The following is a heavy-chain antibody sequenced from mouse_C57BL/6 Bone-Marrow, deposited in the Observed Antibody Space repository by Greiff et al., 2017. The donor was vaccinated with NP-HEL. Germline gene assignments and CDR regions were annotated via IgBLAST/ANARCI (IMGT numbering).Heavy chain of an antibody. J-gene: IGHJ4*01. Sequence: VQLQQSDAELVKPGASVKISCKVSGYTFTDHTIHWMKQRPEQGLEWIGYIYPRDGSTKYNEKFKGKATLTADKSSSTAYMRLNSLTSEDSAVYFCARGITTVPPRDAMDYWGQGTSVTVSS. CDR2: IYPRDGST. CDR1: GYTFTDHT. CDR3: ARGITTVPPRDAMDY. D-gene: IGHD1-1*01. V-gene: IGHV1-78*01.